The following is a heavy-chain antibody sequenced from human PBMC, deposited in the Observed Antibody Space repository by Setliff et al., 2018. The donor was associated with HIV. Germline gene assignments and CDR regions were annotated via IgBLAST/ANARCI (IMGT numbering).Heavy chain of an antibody. Sequence: ASVKVSCKASGYTFASHSIHWVRQAPGQRLEWMGWVNGGNGKTEYSQKFQGRVTITRDTSASTVYMQLSRLRFEDTAVYYCARAQTYYSDSSGYYSQYWGQGTLVTVSS. CDR3: ARAQTYYSDSSGYYSQY. V-gene: IGHV1-3*01. J-gene: IGHJ4*02. D-gene: IGHD3-22*01. CDR2: VNGGNGKT. CDR1: GYTFASHS.